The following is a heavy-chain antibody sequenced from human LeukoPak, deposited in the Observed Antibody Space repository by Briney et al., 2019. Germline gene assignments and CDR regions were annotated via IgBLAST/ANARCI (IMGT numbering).Heavy chain of an antibody. Sequence: GGSLRLSCVASGFSLSGYWMYWVRQAPGKEQMYISRNNGDGSTTNYADVVKGRFTMSRDNVKNTLYLQMNSLRVEDTAVYYCARDPRNVGLAPWGQGTLVTVSS. CDR2: NNGDGSTT. CDR3: ARDPRNVGLAP. CDR1: GFSLSGYW. D-gene: IGHD2-15*01. J-gene: IGHJ5*02. V-gene: IGHV3-74*01.